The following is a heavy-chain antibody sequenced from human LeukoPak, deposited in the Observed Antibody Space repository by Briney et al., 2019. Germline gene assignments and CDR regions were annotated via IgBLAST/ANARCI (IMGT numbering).Heavy chain of an antibody. D-gene: IGHD2-15*01. CDR2: IYPGDSDT. J-gene: IGHJ3*02. CDR3: ARPYCSGGSCYDAFDI. V-gene: IGHV5-51*01. Sequence: GESLKIPCKGSGYSFTSYWIGWVRQMPGKGLEWMGIIYPGDSDTRYSPSFQGQVTISADKSISTAYLQWSSLKASDTAMYYCARPYCSGGSCYDAFDIWGQGTMVTVSS. CDR1: GYSFTSYW.